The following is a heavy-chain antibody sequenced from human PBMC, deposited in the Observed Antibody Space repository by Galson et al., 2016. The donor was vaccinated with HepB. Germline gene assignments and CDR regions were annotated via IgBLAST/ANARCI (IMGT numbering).Heavy chain of an antibody. J-gene: IGHJ4*02. CDR1: GFTFSSYS. Sequence: SLRLSCAASGFTFSSYSMHWVRQAPGKGREWVSSISYSSSYMPYADAVKGRFTISRDNAKNSLYLQMNSLGAEDTAVYFCARDRGGGAPKLVIFDYWGQGTLVTVPS. CDR3: ARDRGGGAPKLVIFDY. V-gene: IGHV3-21*01. D-gene: IGHD3-16*01. CDR2: ISYSSSYM.